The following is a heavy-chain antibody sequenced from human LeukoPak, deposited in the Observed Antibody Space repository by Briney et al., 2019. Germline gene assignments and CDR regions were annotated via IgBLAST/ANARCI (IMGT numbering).Heavy chain of an antibody. J-gene: IGHJ6*03. D-gene: IGHD6-13*01. V-gene: IGHV4-59*01. CDR2: IYYSGST. CDR3: ARVGSSSWPSYYYYCYMDV. Sequence: SETLSLTCTVSGGSISSYYWSWIRQPPGKGLEWIGYIYYSGSTNYNPSLKSRVTISVDTSKNQFSLKLSSVTAADTAVYYCARVGSSSWPSYYYYCYMDVWGKGTTVTISS. CDR1: GGSISSYY.